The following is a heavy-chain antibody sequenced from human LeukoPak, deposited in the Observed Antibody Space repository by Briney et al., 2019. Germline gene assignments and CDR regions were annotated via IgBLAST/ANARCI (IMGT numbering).Heavy chain of an antibody. Sequence: GGSPRLSCVVSGFTFSDYAMSWVRQAPGKGLEWVSTISGSGGRSYSEDPVKGRFTISRDNSRNTLYLQMNSLRVEDTAIYYCAKGGPQFFDYWGQGTLVTVSS. CDR1: GFTFSDYA. CDR3: AKGGPQFFDY. J-gene: IGHJ4*02. CDR2: ISGSGGRS. D-gene: IGHD5-24*01. V-gene: IGHV3-23*01.